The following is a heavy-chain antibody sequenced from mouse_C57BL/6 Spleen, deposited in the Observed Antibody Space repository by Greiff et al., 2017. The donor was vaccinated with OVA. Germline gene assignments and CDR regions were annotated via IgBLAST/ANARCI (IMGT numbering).Heavy chain of an antibody. V-gene: IGHV1-85*01. Sequence: VQVVESGPELVKPGASVTLSCKASGYTFTSYDINWVKQRPGQGLEWIGWIYPRDGRTKYNEKFKGKATLSVDPSSSTAYMALHSLTSEDSAVYVCAMRITTVVASFDYWGQGTTLTVSS. CDR3: AMRITTVVASFDY. CDR1: GYTFTSYD. D-gene: IGHD1-1*01. J-gene: IGHJ2*01. CDR2: IYPRDGRT.